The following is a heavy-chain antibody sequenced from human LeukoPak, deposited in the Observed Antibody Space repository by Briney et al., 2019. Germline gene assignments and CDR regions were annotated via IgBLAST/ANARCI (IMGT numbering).Heavy chain of an antibody. D-gene: IGHD4/OR15-4a*01. J-gene: IGHJ4*02. CDR1: GGSFSGYY. CDR3: ARDGSYGGDRPLDY. Sequence: PSETLSLTCAVYGGSFSGYYWSWIRQPPGKGLEWIGEINHSGTTNYNPSLKSRVTISVDTSKNQFSLKVTSVTAADTAVYYCARDGSYGGDRPLDYWGQGTLVTVSS. CDR2: INHSGTT. V-gene: IGHV4-34*01.